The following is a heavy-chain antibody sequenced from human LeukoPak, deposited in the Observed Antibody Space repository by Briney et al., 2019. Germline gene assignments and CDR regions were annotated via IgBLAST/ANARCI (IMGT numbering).Heavy chain of an antibody. J-gene: IGHJ4*02. CDR3: ARELRFLEAFDY. D-gene: IGHD3-3*01. CDR1: GGTFSSDA. Sequence: SSVKVSCKASGGTFSSDAISWVRQAPGQGLEWMGRIIPIFGTANSAQTFRGRVTITTDESTSTAYMELSSLRSEDTAVYYCARELRFLEAFDYWGQGTLVTVSS. CDR2: IIPIFGTA. V-gene: IGHV1-69*05.